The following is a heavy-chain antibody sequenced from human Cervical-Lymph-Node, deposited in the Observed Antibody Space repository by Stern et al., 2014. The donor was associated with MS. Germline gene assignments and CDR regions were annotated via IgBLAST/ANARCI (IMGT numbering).Heavy chain of an antibody. V-gene: IGHV1-46*01. CDR1: GYTFTTYY. J-gene: IGHJ6*02. CDR3: TREVAGHRLGMMDV. Sequence: QVQLVQSGAEVKKPGASVKVSCKASGYTFTTYYMHWVRQAPAQGLEWMGIINPSGGSTSYAQKFQGRVTMTRDTSTSTVYMELSSLRSEDTAVYYCTREVAGHRLGMMDVWGQGTTVTVSS. CDR2: INPSGGST. D-gene: IGHD6-19*01.